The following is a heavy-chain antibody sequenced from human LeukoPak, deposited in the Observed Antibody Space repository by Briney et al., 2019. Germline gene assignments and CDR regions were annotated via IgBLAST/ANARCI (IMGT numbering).Heavy chain of an antibody. V-gene: IGHV1-2*06. Sequence: ASVEVSFKASGYTFTGYHMHWVRQAPGQGLEWMGRINPNSGDTNYAQKFQGRVTMTRDTSISTAYMELSRLRSDDTAVYYCALTGDIDYWGQGTLVTVSS. D-gene: IGHD7-27*01. CDR1: GYTFTGYH. CDR2: INPNSGDT. CDR3: ALTGDIDY. J-gene: IGHJ4*02.